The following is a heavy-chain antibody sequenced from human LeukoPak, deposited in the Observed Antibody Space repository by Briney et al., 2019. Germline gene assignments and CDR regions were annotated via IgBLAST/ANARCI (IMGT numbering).Heavy chain of an antibody. CDR2: ISSDGSKK. CDR3: ARAGYCSGGSCYSSDYYYYMDV. J-gene: IGHJ6*03. D-gene: IGHD2-15*01. CDR1: GFTFSSYA. Sequence: GGSLRLSCAASGFTFSSYAMHWVRQAPGKGLEWVAVISSDGSKKYYADSVKGRFTISRDNAKNSLYLQMNSLRAEDTAVYYCARAGYCSGGSCYSSDYYYYMDVWGKGTTVTVSS. V-gene: IGHV3-30*04.